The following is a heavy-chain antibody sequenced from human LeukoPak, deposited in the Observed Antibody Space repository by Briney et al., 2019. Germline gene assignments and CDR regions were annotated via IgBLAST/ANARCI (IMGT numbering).Heavy chain of an antibody. Sequence: GGSLRLSCAASGFTFDDYAMHWVRQAPGKGLEWVSGISWNSGSIGYADSVKGRFTISRDNAKNSLYLQMNSLRAEDTALYYCAKQRIPNYYDSSFDYWGQGTLVTVSS. V-gene: IGHV3-9*01. J-gene: IGHJ4*02. D-gene: IGHD3-22*01. CDR1: GFTFDDYA. CDR2: ISWNSGSI. CDR3: AKQRIPNYYDSSFDY.